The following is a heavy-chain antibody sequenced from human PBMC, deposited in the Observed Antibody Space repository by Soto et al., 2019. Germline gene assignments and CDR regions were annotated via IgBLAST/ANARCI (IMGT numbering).Heavy chain of an antibody. CDR3: ARLRNLFRVDTAMVIDY. V-gene: IGHV3-11*06. CDR2: ISSSSYT. Sequence: AGGSLRLSCAASGFTFSDYYMSWIRQAPGKGLEWVSYISSSSYTNYADSVKGRFTISRDNAKNQFSLKLSSVTAADTAVYYCARLRNLFRVDTAMVIDYWGQGTLVTVSS. J-gene: IGHJ4*02. D-gene: IGHD5-18*01. CDR1: GFTFSDYY.